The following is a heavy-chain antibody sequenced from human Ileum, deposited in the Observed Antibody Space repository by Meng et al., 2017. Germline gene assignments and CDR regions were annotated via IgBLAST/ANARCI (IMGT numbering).Heavy chain of an antibody. V-gene: IGHV3-11*01. CDR3: ATLSYSSLGY. CDR2: ISNSGSNI. D-gene: IGHD1-26*01. CDR1: GITFSDYY. Sequence: QGQLVGSGGGLVKPGGSLRLSCAASGITFSDYYMSWIRQAPGKGLEWVSYISNSGSNIYYVDSVKGRFTISRDNAKNSLYLQMNSLRAEDTAVYYCATLSYSSLGYWGQGTLVTVSS. J-gene: IGHJ4*02.